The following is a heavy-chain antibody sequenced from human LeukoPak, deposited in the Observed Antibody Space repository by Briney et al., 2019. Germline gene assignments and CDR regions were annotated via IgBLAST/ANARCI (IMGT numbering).Heavy chain of an antibody. J-gene: IGHJ4*02. Sequence: GSLRLSCAASGFTFSDYYMSWIRQAPGKGLEWVSVIYSGDNTYYADSVKGRFTITRDNSNNTLYLQMNSLRAEDTAVYYCARDKWVTWGQGTLVTVSS. CDR2: IYSGDNT. CDR3: ARDKWVT. CDR1: GFTFSDYY. D-gene: IGHD5-18*01. V-gene: IGHV3-66*01.